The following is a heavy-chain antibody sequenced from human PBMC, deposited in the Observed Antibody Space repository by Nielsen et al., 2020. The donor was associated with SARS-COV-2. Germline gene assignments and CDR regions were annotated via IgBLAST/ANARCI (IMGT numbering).Heavy chain of an antibody. CDR1: GFTFSNYW. V-gene: IGHV3-7*01. D-gene: IGHD4-11*01. CDR3: ASGTSVTTSDY. J-gene: IGHJ4*02. CDR2: IKEDGSEK. Sequence: GGSLRLSCAASGFTFSNYWMGWVRQAPGKGLEWVANIKEDGSEKYYVDSVKGRFTISRDNAKNSLYLQMNGLRAEDTAVYYCASGTSVTTSDYWGQGTLVTVSS.